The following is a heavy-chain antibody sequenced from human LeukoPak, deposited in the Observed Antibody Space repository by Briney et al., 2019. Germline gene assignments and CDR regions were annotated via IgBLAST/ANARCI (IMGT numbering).Heavy chain of an antibody. J-gene: IGHJ4*02. CDR2: IIPIFGTA. Sequence: ASVKVSCKASGGTFSSYAISWVRQAPGQGLEWMGGIIPIFGTANYAQKFQGRVTITADESTSTAYMELSSLRSEDTAVYYCGAGGRMILWFGEKIDYWGQGTLVTVSS. CDR3: GAGGRMILWFGEKIDY. V-gene: IGHV1-69*13. D-gene: IGHD3-10*01. CDR1: GGTFSSYA.